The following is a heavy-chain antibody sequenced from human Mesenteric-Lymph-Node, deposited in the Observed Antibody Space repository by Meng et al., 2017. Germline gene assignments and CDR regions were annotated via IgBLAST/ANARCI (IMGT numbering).Heavy chain of an antibody. D-gene: IGHD6-19*01. CDR2: INSDGSST. CDR1: GFTFSSYW. V-gene: IGHV3-74*01. Sequence: GGSLRLSCAASGFTFSSYWMHWVRQAPGKGLVWVSRINSDGSSTSYADSVKGRFTISRDNAKNTLYLQMNSLRAEDTAVYYCAREKAVAGPFDYWGQGTRVTVSS. CDR3: AREKAVAGPFDY. J-gene: IGHJ4*02.